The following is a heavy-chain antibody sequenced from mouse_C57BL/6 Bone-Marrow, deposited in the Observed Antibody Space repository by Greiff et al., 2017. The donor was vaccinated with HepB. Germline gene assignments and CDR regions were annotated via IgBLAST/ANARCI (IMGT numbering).Heavy chain of an antibody. V-gene: IGHV1-81*01. J-gene: IGHJ3*01. Sequence: QVQLQQSGAELARPGASVKLSCKASGYTFTSYGISWVKQRTGQGLEWIGEIYPRSGNTYYNEKFKGKATLTADKSSSTAYMELRSLTSEDSAVYFCARYYYGSPAWFAYWGQGTLVTVSA. CDR1: GYTFTSYG. CDR3: ARYYYGSPAWFAY. CDR2: IYPRSGNT. D-gene: IGHD2-2*01.